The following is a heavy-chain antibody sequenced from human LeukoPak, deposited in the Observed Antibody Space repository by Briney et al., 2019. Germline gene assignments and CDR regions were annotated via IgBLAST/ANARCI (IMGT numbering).Heavy chain of an antibody. CDR1: GYSFTSYW. CDR2: IYPGDSDT. D-gene: IGHD5-12*01. J-gene: IGHJ6*02. Sequence: GESLKISCKGSGYSFTSYWIGWVRQMPGKGLEWMGIIYPGDSDTRYSPSFQGQVTISADKSISTAYLQWSSLKASDTAMYYCARHRHLGGYGWSYYYGMDVWGQGTTVTVSS. CDR3: ARHRHLGGYGWSYYYGMDV. V-gene: IGHV5-51*01.